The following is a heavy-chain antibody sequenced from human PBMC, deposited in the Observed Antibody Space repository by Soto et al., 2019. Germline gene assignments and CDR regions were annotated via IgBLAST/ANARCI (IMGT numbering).Heavy chain of an antibody. J-gene: IGHJ6*02. V-gene: IGHV3-30-3*01. CDR2: ISYDGSNK. Sequence: SLRLSCAASGFTFSSYAMHWVCQAPGKGLEWVAVISYDGSNKYYADSVKGRFTISRDNSKNTLYLQMNSLRAEDTAVYYCARDTWILGDPGYYGMDVWGQGTTVTVSS. CDR3: ARDTWILGDPGYYGMDV. D-gene: IGHD1-1*01. CDR1: GFTFSSYA.